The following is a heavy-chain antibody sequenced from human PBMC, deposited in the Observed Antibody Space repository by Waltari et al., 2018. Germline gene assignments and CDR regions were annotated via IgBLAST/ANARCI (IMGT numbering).Heavy chain of an antibody. V-gene: IGHV1-2*04. CDR1: GYTFTGYY. CDR3: ARAPGGYSSGWYFVY. D-gene: IGHD6-19*01. J-gene: IGHJ4*02. CDR2: INPNSGGT. Sequence: QVQLVQSGAEVKKPGSSVKVSCKASGYTFTGYYMHWVRQAPGQGLEWMGWINPNSGGTNYAQKFQGWVTMTRDTSISTAYMELSRLRSDDTAVYYCARAPGGYSSGWYFVYWGQGTLV.